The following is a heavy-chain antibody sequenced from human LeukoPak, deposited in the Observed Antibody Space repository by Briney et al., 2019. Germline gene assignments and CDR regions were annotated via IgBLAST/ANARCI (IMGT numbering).Heavy chain of an antibody. CDR3: ARESFDILTGYYSFDY. CDR1: GFTFSSYS. D-gene: IGHD3-9*01. Sequence: GGSLRLSCAASGFTFSSYSMNWVRQAPGKGLEWVSSISSSSSYIYYADSVKGRFTISRDNAKNSLYLQMNSLRAEDTAVYYCARESFDILTGYYSFDYWGQGTLVTVSS. CDR2: ISSSSSYI. J-gene: IGHJ4*02. V-gene: IGHV3-21*01.